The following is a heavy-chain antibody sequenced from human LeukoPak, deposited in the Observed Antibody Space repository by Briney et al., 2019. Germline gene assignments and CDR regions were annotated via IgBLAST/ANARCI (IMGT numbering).Heavy chain of an antibody. Sequence: PGGSLRLSCAASGFTFSSYGMHCVSQAPGKGLEWVALISFDGSNQYYAASVKGRFTISRDNSKNTLYLQMNSLRAEDTAVYYCAKPPEVGATVGYFDYWGQGTLVTVSS. D-gene: IGHD1-26*01. J-gene: IGHJ4*02. V-gene: IGHV3-30*18. CDR1: GFTFSSYG. CDR2: ISFDGSNQ. CDR3: AKPPEVGATVGYFDY.